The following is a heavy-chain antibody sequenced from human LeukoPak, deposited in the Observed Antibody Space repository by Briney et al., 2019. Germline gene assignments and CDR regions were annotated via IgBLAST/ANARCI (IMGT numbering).Heavy chain of an antibody. V-gene: IGHV3-21*01. CDR1: GFTFSSYS. Sequence: PGGSLRLSCAASGFTFSSYSMNWVRQAPGKGLEWVSSISSSSSYIYYADSVKGRFTISRDNAKNSLYLQMNSLRAEDTAVYYCARDLTSSGSHSAFDIWGQGTMVTVSS. J-gene: IGHJ3*02. CDR2: ISSSSSYI. CDR3: ARDLTSSGSHSAFDI. D-gene: IGHD1-26*01.